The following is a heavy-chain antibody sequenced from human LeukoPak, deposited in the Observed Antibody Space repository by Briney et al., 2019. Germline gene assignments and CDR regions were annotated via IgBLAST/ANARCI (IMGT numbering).Heavy chain of an antibody. CDR1: GGSFSGYY. D-gene: IGHD6-6*01. J-gene: IGHJ6*02. V-gene: IGHV4-39*01. CDR2: IYYSGST. CDR3: ASRPAHRYYYGMDV. Sequence: PSETLSLTCAVYGGSFSGYYWGWIRQPPGKGLEWIGSIYYSGSTYYNPSLKSRVTISVDTSKNQFSLKLSSVTAADTAVYYCASRPAHRYYYGMDVWGQGTTVTVSS.